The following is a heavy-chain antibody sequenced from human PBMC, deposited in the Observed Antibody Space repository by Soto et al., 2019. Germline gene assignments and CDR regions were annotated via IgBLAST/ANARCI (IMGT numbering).Heavy chain of an antibody. Sequence: QVQLQESGPGLVKPSQTLSLTCTVSGGSISSGDYYWSWIRQPPGKGLEWIGYIYYSGSTYYNPSLKSRVTISVDTSKNQFSLKLSSVTAADTAVYYCARDVVPAAIGYYYGMDVWGQGTTVTVSS. J-gene: IGHJ6*02. D-gene: IGHD2-2*02. CDR3: ARDVVPAAIGYYYGMDV. CDR2: IYYSGST. CDR1: GGSISSGDYY. V-gene: IGHV4-30-4*01.